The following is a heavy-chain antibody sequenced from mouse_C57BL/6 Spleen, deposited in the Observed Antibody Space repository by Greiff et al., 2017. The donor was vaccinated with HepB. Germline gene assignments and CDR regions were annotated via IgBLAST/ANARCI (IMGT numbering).Heavy chain of an antibody. D-gene: IGHD3-2*02. J-gene: IGHJ2*01. CDR3: ASDSSGYLDY. Sequence: EVQLVESGPELVKPGASVKMSCKASGYTFTDYNMHWVKQSHGKSLEWIGYINPNNGGTSYNQKFKGKATLTVNKSSSTAYMELRSLTSEDSAVYYCASDSSGYLDYWGQGTTLTVSS. CDR1: GYTFTDYN. V-gene: IGHV1-22*01. CDR2: INPNNGGT.